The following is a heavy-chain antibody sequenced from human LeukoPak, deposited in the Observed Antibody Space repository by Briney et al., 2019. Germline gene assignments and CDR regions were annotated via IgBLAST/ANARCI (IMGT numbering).Heavy chain of an antibody. CDR2: ISSSGSTI. J-gene: IGHJ4*02. D-gene: IGHD2-15*01. CDR1: GFTFSSYE. Sequence: GGSLRLSCAASGFTFSSYEMNWVRQAPGKGLEWVSYISSSGSTIYYADSVKGRFTISRDNAKNSLYLQMNSLRAGDAAVYYCAKAPVTTCSGAYCYPFDYWSQGTLVTVSS. V-gene: IGHV3-48*03. CDR3: AKAPVTTCSGAYCYPFDY.